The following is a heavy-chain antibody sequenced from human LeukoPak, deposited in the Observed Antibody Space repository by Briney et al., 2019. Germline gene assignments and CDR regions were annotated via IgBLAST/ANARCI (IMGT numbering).Heavy chain of an antibody. CDR3: ARDIWRHRGGIDY. J-gene: IGHJ4*02. CDR1: GFTFSSYS. V-gene: IGHV3-21*01. Sequence: PGGSLRLSCAASGFTFSSYSMNWVRQAPGKGLEWVSSISSSSSYIYYADSVKGRFTISRDNAKNSLYLQMNSLRAEDTAVYYCARDIWRHRGGIDYWGQGTLVTVSS. CDR2: ISSSSSYI. D-gene: IGHD3-16*01.